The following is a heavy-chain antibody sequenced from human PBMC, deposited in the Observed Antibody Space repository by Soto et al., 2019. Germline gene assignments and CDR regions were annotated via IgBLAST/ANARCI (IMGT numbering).Heavy chain of an antibody. J-gene: IGHJ6*02. Sequence: GGSLRLSCAASGFTFSSYSMNWVRQAPGKGLEWVSSISSSSSYIYYADSVKGRFTISRDNAKNSLYLQMNSLRAEDTAVYYCARDLLWFGEFTYGMDVWGQGTTVTVSS. CDR2: ISSSSSYI. CDR1: GFTFSSYS. D-gene: IGHD3-10*01. V-gene: IGHV3-21*01. CDR3: ARDLLWFGEFTYGMDV.